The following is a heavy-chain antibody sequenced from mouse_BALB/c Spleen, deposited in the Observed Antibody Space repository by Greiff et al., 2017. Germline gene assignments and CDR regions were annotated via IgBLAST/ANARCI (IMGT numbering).Heavy chain of an antibody. D-gene: IGHD2-1*01. CDR3: ARSEGNYGGDAMDY. J-gene: IGHJ4*01. CDR1: GFTFSSFG. CDR2: ISSGSSTI. Sequence: EVKLMESGGGLVQPGGSRKLSCAASGFTFSSFGMHWVRQAPEKGLEWVAYISSGSSTIYYADTVKGRFTISRDNPKNTLFLQMTSLTSEDTAMYYCARSEGNYGGDAMDYWGQGTSVTVSS. V-gene: IGHV5-17*02.